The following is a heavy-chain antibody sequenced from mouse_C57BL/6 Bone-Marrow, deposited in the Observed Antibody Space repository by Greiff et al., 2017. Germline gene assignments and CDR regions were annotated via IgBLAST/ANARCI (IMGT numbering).Heavy chain of an antibody. Sequence: EVMLVESGGGLVKPGGSLKLSCAASGFTFSDYGMHWVRQAPEKGLEWVAYISSGSSTIYYADTVKGRFTISRDNAKNTLFLQMTSLRSEDTAMYYCARPCDDRYFDVWGTGTTVTVSS. D-gene: IGHD2-12*01. CDR2: ISSGSSTI. J-gene: IGHJ1*03. V-gene: IGHV5-17*01. CDR3: ARPCDDRYFDV. CDR1: GFTFSDYG.